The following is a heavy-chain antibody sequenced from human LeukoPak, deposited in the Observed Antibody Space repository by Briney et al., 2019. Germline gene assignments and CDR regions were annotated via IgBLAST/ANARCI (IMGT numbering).Heavy chain of an antibody. J-gene: IGHJ4*02. D-gene: IGHD3-22*01. Sequence: SGTLSLTCTVSGGSISSGGYSWSWIRQHPGKGLGWIGYIYYSGSTYYNPSLKSRVTISVDTSKNQFSLKLSSVTAADTAVYYCARGFHDSRLIDYWGQGTLVTVSS. V-gene: IGHV4-31*03. CDR2: IYYSGST. CDR1: GGSISSGGYS. CDR3: ARGFHDSRLIDY.